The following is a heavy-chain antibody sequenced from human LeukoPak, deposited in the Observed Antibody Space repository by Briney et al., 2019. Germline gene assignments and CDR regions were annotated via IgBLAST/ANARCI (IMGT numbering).Heavy chain of an antibody. CDR1: GFTFSTCN. V-gene: IGHV3-30*01. D-gene: IGHD6-19*01. CDR3: ARRPPSMAGLDY. CDR2: VSKDGTNK. Sequence: SGGSLRLSCAASGFTFSTCNMHWVRQAPGKGLEWVAVVSKDGTNKFYADSVRGRFTISRDNSKNTQYLQMNSLRGEDTAVYYCARRPPSMAGLDYWGQGTLVTVSS. J-gene: IGHJ4*02.